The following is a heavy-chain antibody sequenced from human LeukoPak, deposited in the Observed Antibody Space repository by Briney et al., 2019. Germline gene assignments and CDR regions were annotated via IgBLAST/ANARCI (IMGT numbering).Heavy chain of an antibody. D-gene: IGHD3-10*01. Sequence: ASVKVSCKASGYTFTSYDINWVRQATGQGLEWMGWMNANSGNTGYAQKFQGRVTITRNTSISTAYMELSSLRSEDTAVYYCAVLLRWARFDYWGQGTLVTVSS. CDR3: AVLLRWARFDY. CDR2: MNANSGNT. CDR1: GYTFTSYD. V-gene: IGHV1-8*03. J-gene: IGHJ4*02.